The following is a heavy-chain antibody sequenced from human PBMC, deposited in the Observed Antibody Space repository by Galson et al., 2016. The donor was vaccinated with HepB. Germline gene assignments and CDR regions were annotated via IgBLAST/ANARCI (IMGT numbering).Heavy chain of an antibody. J-gene: IGHJ4*02. CDR2: IKEDGSEK. Sequence: SLRLSCAASGFTFSLYWMNWVRQAPGEGLEWVANIKEDGSEKYYVDSVKGRFTISRDNSKNSVYLQMNSLRAEDTALYYCAVGISYGFSPFDFWGQGALVTVSS. CDR3: AVGISYGFSPFDF. CDR1: GFTFSLYW. V-gene: IGHV3-7*02. D-gene: IGHD3-3*01.